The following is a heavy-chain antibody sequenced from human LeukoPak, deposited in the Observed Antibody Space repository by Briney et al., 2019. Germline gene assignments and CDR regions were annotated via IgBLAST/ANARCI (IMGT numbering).Heavy chain of an antibody. J-gene: IGHJ4*02. CDR3: ARQRQWLDIDY. Sequence: PSETLSLTCTVSGGSISSYYWSWIRQPPGKGLEWIGEVNHSGSTNYNPSLKRRVTISVDTSKNQFSLKLSSVTAADTAVYYCARQRQWLDIDYWGQGTLVTVSS. CDR2: VNHSGST. D-gene: IGHD6-19*01. CDR1: GGSISSYY. V-gene: IGHV4-34*01.